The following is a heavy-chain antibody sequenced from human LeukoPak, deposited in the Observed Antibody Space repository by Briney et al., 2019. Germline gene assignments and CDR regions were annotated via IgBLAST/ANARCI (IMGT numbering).Heavy chain of an antibody. CDR1: GYTLTGYY. D-gene: IGHD3-22*01. CDR3: ARDQYYYDSSGFSDAFDI. CDR2: INPNSGGT. Sequence: ASVKVSCKASGYTLTGYYMHWVRQAPGQGREWMGRINPNSGGTNYAQKFQGRVTMTRDTSISTAYMELSRLRSDDTAVYYCARDQYYYDSSGFSDAFDIWGQGTMVTVSS. V-gene: IGHV1-2*06. J-gene: IGHJ3*02.